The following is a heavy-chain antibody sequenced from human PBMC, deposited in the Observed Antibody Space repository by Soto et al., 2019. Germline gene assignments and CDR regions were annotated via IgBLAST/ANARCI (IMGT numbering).Heavy chain of an antibody. Sequence: SVKVSCKASGDTFSFYTINWVRQAPGLGLEWMGRVNPIVSMSNYAQKFQGRVTITADKSTNTAYLQMNSLKIEDTAVYYCATLYPKERQNDYWGQGTLVTVSS. J-gene: IGHJ4*01. CDR1: GDTFSFYT. CDR3: ATLYPKERQNDY. D-gene: IGHD1-1*01. CDR2: VNPIVSMS. V-gene: IGHV1-69*02.